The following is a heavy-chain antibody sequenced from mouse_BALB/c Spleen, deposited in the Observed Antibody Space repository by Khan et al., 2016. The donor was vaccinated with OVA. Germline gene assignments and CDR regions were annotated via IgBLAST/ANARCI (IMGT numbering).Heavy chain of an antibody. CDR3: ARDGSRYNYAMDY. J-gene: IGHJ4*01. D-gene: IGHD2-3*01. CDR2: ISSSGST. V-gene: IGHV3-2*02. Sequence: EVQLQESGPGLVKPSQSLSLTCTVTGYSITSDYAWNWIRQFPGNKLEWMGYISSSGSTNYNPALKSRISITRDISKNQFFLQLNSVTTEDTATYYCARDGSRYNYAMDYWGQGTSVTVSS. CDR1: GYSITSDYA.